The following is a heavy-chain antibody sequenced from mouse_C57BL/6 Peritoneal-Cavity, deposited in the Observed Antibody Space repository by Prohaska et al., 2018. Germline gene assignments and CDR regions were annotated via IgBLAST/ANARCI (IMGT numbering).Heavy chain of an antibody. Sequence: EVQLVESGGGLVKPGGSLKLSCAASGFTFSDYGMHWVRQAPEKVLEWVAYISRGSRTIYYADTVKGRFTISRDNAKNTLFLQMTRLRSEDTAMYYCARDPAWFAYWGQGTLVTVSA. CDR1: GFTFSDYG. CDR2: ISRGSRTI. V-gene: IGHV5-17*01. CDR3: ARDPAWFAY. J-gene: IGHJ3*01.